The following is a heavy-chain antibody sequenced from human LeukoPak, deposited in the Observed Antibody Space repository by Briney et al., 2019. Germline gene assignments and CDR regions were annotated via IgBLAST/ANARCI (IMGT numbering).Heavy chain of an antibody. J-gene: IGHJ4*02. CDR1: VDPFCSFP. CDR2: IIPIFGTT. V-gene: IGHV1-69*06. D-gene: IGHD3-9*01. Sequence: GASVKVFRKASVDPFCSFPIRWVPQAPGQGLEGMGGIIPIFGTTNYAQNFQGRVPITADKSSSTAYMELSSLSSEDTAVYYCASAAPTYYDILTGAEYYFDYWGQGTLVTVSS. CDR3: ASAAPTYYDILTGAEYYFDY.